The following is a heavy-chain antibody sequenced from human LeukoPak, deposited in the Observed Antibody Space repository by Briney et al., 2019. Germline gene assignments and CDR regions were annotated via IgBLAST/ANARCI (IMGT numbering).Heavy chain of an antibody. CDR3: ARDADNKQLW. CDR1: GFTFSSYA. Sequence: SGGSLRLSCAAAGFTFSSYAMHWVRQAPGKGLEWVAVISYDGSNKYYADSVKGRFTISRDNSKNTLYLQMNSLRAEDTAVYYCARDADNKQLWWGQGTLVTVSS. J-gene: IGHJ4*02. V-gene: IGHV3-30-3*01. CDR2: ISYDGSNK. D-gene: IGHD6-13*01.